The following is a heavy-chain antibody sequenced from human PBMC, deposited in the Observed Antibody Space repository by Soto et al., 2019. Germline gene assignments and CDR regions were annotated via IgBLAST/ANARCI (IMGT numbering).Heavy chain of an antibody. V-gene: IGHV5-10-1*01. Sequence: PGESLKISCKGSGYSFTTYWINWVRQMPGKGLEWMGMIDPSDSYTNYSPSFQGHVTISADKSISTAYLQWSSLKASDTAMYYCARGGRANSGYNWEYYNYYYGMDVWGQGTTVTAP. CDR1: GYSFTTYW. J-gene: IGHJ6*02. CDR3: ARGGRANSGYNWEYYNYYYGMDV. CDR2: IDPSDSYT. D-gene: IGHD5-12*01.